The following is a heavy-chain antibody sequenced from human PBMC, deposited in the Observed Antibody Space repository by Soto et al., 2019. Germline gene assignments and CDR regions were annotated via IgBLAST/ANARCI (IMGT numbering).Heavy chain of an antibody. D-gene: IGHD4-17*01. J-gene: IGHJ3*02. CDR1: GCSISSGGYY. CDR3: ARELNTVNAFDI. CDR2: IYYSGST. Sequence: QVQLQESGPGLVKPSQTLSLTCTVSGCSISSGGYYWSWLRQHPGKGLEWIGYIYYSGSTYYNPSLKSRVTISVDTSKNQFSRKLSSVTAADTAVYYCARELNTVNAFDIWGQGTMVTVSS. V-gene: IGHV4-31*03.